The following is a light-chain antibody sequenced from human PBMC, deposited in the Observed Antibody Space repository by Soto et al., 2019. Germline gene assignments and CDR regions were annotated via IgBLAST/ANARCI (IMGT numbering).Light chain of an antibody. CDR2: QNT. CDR1: KLGDKY. V-gene: IGLV3-1*01. J-gene: IGLJ2*01. CDR3: QALDSGYVV. Sequence: SYELTQPPSVSVSPGQTASITCSGYKLGDKYVSWYQQKPGQSPVLVIYQNTKWPSGIPERLSGSNSGNTATLTISGTQATDEADYYCQALDSGYVVFGGGTTLTVL.